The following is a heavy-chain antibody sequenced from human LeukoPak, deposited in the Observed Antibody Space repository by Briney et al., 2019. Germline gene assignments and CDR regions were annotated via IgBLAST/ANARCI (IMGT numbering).Heavy chain of an antibody. V-gene: IGHV1-69*06. CDR1: GGTFSSYI. Sequence: SVKVSCKASGGTFSSYIISWVRQAPGQGLEWMGGIIPIFGTANYAQKFQGRVTITADKSTSTAYMELSSLKSEDTAVYYCARDARHRYCGSTSCYRGWFYPWGQGTLVTVSS. CDR2: IIPIFGTA. CDR3: ARDARHRYCGSTSCYRGWFYP. J-gene: IGHJ5*02. D-gene: IGHD2-2*01.